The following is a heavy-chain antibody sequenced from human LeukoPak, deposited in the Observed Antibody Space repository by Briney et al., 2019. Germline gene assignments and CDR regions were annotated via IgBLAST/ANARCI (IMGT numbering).Heavy chain of an antibody. CDR1: GFTFSSYW. V-gene: IGHV3-74*01. J-gene: IGHJ3*02. D-gene: IGHD1-1*01. Sequence: PGGSLRLSCAASGFTFSSYWMHWVRQAPGKGLVWVSRINSDGSSTSYADSVKGRFTISRDNAKNTLYLQMNSLRAKDTAVYYCARTHDTYAFDIWGQGTMVTVSS. CDR2: INSDGSST. CDR3: ARTHDTYAFDI.